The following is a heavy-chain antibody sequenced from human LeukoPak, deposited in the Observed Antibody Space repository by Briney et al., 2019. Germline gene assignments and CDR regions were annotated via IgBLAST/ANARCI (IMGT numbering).Heavy chain of an antibody. CDR1: GFTFSDYY. CDR3: AAAIFGVVISAFDI. J-gene: IGHJ3*02. CDR2: ISSSCSTI. D-gene: IGHD3-3*01. Sequence: PGGSLRLSCAASGFTFSDYYMSWIRQAPGKGLEGVSYISSSCSTIYYADSVKGRFTISRDNAKNSLYLQMNSLRAEDTAVYYCAAAIFGVVISAFDIWGQGTMVTVSS. V-gene: IGHV3-11*01.